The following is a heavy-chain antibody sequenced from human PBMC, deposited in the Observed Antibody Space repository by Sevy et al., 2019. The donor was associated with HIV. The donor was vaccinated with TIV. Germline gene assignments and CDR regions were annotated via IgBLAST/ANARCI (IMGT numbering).Heavy chain of an antibody. CDR3: AKGTARFLEWSRTQYFDY. CDR1: GFSFDSYG. D-gene: IGHD3-3*01. Sequence: GESLKISCAVSGFSFDSYGMTWVRQAPGKGLEWVSAISGSGTRTYYADSVKGRFIISRDNSKNTLYLQMNSLRAEDTAVYYCAKGTARFLEWSRTQYFDYWGQGTLVTVSS. CDR2: ISGSGTRT. V-gene: IGHV3-23*01. J-gene: IGHJ4*02.